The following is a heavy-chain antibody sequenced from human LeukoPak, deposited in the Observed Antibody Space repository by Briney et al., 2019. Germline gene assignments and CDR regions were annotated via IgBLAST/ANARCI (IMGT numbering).Heavy chain of an antibody. CDR3: AKRIRSDWYFDF. Sequence: PSETLSLTCTVSGDTISSSSSCWGWIRQPPGKGLEWIGNIYHAGNTYYNPSLKSRVTISVDTSKNQFSLKLSSVTAADTAVYYCAKRIRSDWYFDFWGQGTLVTVSS. D-gene: IGHD6-19*01. V-gene: IGHV4-39*01. CDR2: IYHAGNT. J-gene: IGHJ4*02. CDR1: GDTISSSSSC.